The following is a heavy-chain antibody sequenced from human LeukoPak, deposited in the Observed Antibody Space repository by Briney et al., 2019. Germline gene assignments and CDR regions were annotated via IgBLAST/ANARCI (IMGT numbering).Heavy chain of an antibody. D-gene: IGHD3-9*01. CDR1: GFTFSSYA. CDR2: ISGSGGST. V-gene: IGHV3-23*01. J-gene: IGHJ3*02. Sequence: GGSLRLSCAASGFTFSSYAMSWVRQAPGKGLEWVSAISGSGGSTYYADSVKGRFTISRDNSKNTLYLQMNSLRAEDTGVYWCAKAGSYDILTGYYHDAFDIWGQGTMVTVSS. CDR3: AKAGSYDILTGYYHDAFDI.